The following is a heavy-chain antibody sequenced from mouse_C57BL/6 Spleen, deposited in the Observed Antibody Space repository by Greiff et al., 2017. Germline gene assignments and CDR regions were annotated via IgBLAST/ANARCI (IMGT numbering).Heavy chain of an antibody. CDR1: GYTFTSYW. J-gene: IGHJ3*01. CDR2: IHPSDSDT. V-gene: IGHV1-74*01. D-gene: IGHD3-1*01. CDR3: ASVRYWFAY. Sequence: QVQLQQPGAELVKPGASVKVSCKASGYTFTSYWIHWVKQRPGQGLEWIGRIHPSDSDTNYNQKFKGKATLTVDKSSSTAYMQLSRLTSEDSAVXYCASVRYWFAYWGQGTLVTVSA.